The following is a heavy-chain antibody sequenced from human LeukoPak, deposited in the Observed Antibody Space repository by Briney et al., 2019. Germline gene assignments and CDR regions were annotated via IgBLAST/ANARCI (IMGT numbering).Heavy chain of an antibody. CDR3: ASQKGWFDP. J-gene: IGHJ5*02. CDR2: IYYSGST. CDR1: GGSLSSYY. Sequence: SETLSLTCTVSGGSLSSYYWSWIRQPPGKGLEWIGYIYYSGSTNYNPSLKSRVTISVDTSKNQFSLKLSSVTAADTAVYYCASQKGWFDPWGQGTLVTVSS. V-gene: IGHV4-59*01.